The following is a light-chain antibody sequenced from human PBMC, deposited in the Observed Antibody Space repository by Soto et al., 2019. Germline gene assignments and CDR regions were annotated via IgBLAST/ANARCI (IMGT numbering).Light chain of an antibody. V-gene: IGLV2-23*01. Sequence: QSVLTQPPSASGSPGQSVTISCTGTSSDVGSYNYVSWYQRNPGKAPKLIIYEGSKRPSGVSNRFSGSKSGNTASLTISGLQAEDEADYYCCSYAGSRGLVFGGGTKVTVL. J-gene: IGLJ2*01. CDR3: CSYAGSRGLV. CDR2: EGS. CDR1: SSDVGSYNY.